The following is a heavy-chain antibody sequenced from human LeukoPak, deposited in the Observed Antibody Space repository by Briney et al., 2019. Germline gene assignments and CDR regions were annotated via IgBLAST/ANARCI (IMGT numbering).Heavy chain of an antibody. CDR2: INPSGGST. D-gene: IGHD5-18*01. CDR1: GYTFISYT. CDR3: ARDSRGGALWLLY. Sequence: GASVKVSCKTSGYTFISYTMNWVRQAPGQGLEWMGIINPSGGSTSYAQKFQGRVTMTRDMSTSTVYMELSSLRSEDTAVYYCARDSRGGALWLLYWGQGTLVTVSS. V-gene: IGHV1-46*01. J-gene: IGHJ4*02.